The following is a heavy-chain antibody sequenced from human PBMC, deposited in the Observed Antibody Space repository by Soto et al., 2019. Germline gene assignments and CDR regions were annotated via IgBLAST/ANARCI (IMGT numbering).Heavy chain of an antibody. CDR2: IYPGDSDT. V-gene: IGHV5-51*01. CDR3: ARPHPYPLDAFDI. J-gene: IGHJ3*02. CDR1: GYSFTSYW. D-gene: IGHD2-2*01. Sequence: CKGSGYSFTSYWIGWVRQMPGKGLEWMGIIYPGDSDTRYSPSFQGQVTISADKSISTAYLQWSSLKASDTAMHYCARPHPYPLDAFDIWGQGTMVTVSS.